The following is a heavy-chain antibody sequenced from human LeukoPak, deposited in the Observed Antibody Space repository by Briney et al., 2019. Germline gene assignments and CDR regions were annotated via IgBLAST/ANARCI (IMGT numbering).Heavy chain of an antibody. V-gene: IGHV3-23*01. Sequence: GGSLRLSCAASGFTFSSYAVSWVRQAPGKGLEWVSAISGSGGSTYYADSVKGRFTISRDNSKNTLYLQMNSLRAEDTAVYYCAKGEYYYGSGTPDYWGQGTLVTVCS. CDR1: GFTFSSYA. D-gene: IGHD3-10*01. J-gene: IGHJ4*02. CDR2: ISGSGGST. CDR3: AKGEYYYGSGTPDY.